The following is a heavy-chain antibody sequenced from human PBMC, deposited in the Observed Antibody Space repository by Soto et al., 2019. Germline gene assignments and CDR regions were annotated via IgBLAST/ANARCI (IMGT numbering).Heavy chain of an antibody. CDR3: ARSPEATVTAFDY. J-gene: IGHJ4*02. V-gene: IGHV4-31*03. CDR1: GGSISSGGYY. Sequence: QVQLQESGPGLVKPSQTLSLTCTVSGGSISSGGYYWSWIRQHPGKGLEWIGYIYYSGSTYYNPSLKSRVTISVDTSKNKSPLKLSSVTAADTAVYYCARSPEATVTAFDYGGQGTLVTVSS. CDR2: IYYSGST. D-gene: IGHD4-17*01.